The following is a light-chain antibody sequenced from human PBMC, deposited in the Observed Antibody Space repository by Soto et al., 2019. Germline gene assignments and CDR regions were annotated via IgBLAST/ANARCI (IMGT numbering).Light chain of an antibody. J-gene: IGKJ1*01. CDR3: QQYGNWPPWT. Sequence: EVVVTQSPATLSVSPGDRATLSCRASQSVSSNLAWYQQKPGQAPRLLIYGASTRATGIPARFSGSGSGTEFTLTISSLQSEDFVVYYCQQYGNWPPWTFGQGTKVEIK. V-gene: IGKV3-15*01. CDR2: GAS. CDR1: QSVSSN.